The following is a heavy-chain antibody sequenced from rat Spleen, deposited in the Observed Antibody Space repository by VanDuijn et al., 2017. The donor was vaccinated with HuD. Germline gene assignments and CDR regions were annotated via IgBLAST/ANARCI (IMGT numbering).Heavy chain of an antibody. D-gene: IGHD1-2*01. CDR1: GFSLSNYG. Sequence: QVQLKESGPGLVKPSLTLSLTCTVSGFSLSNYGVFWVRQPPGKGLEWMGVIWGNGNANYNSALKSRLSISRDTSKSQVFLKMNNLQTEDTAMYVCARSDFSSPYYFDYWGQGVMVTVSS. CDR3: ARSDFSSPYYFDY. CDR2: IWGNGNA. V-gene: IGHV2S61*01. J-gene: IGHJ2*01.